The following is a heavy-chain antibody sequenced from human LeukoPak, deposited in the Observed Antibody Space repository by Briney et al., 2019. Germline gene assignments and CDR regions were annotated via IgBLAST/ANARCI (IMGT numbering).Heavy chain of an antibody. Sequence: SETLSLTCAVYGGSFSGYYWSWIRQPPGKGLEWIGEIHHSGSTNYYPSLKSRVTISVDTSNNQFSLKLSSVAAADTAVYYCARHVIEGSGCGFDIWGQGTTVTVSS. CDR2: IHHSGST. CDR1: GGSFSGYY. V-gene: IGHV4-34*01. CDR3: ARHVIEGSGCGFDI. J-gene: IGHJ3*02. D-gene: IGHD6-19*01.